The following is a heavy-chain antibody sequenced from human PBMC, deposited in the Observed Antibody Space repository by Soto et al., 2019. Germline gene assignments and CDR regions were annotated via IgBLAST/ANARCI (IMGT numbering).Heavy chain of an antibody. CDR1: GGSISSSNW. Sequence: SETLSLTCAVSGGSISSSNWWSWVRQPPGKGLEWIGEIYHSGSTNYNPSLKSRVTISVDKSKNQFSLKLSSVTAADTAVYYCASSSGHPGGGPHPFDYWGQGTLVTVSS. V-gene: IGHV4-4*02. D-gene: IGHD6-19*01. CDR2: IYHSGST. J-gene: IGHJ4*02. CDR3: ASSSGHPGGGPHPFDY.